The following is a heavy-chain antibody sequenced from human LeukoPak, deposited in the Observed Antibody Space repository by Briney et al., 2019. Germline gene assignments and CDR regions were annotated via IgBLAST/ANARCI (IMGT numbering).Heavy chain of an antibody. Sequence: GASVKVSCKASGYTFTGYYMHWVRQAPGQGLEWMGWINPNSGGTNYAQKFQGRVTMTRDTSISTAYMELSRLRSDDTAVYYCARARKGDPSLYFDYWGQGTLVTVSS. CDR1: GYTFTGYY. V-gene: IGHV1-2*02. CDR3: ARARKGDPSLYFDY. CDR2: INPNSGGT. D-gene: IGHD2-21*02. J-gene: IGHJ4*02.